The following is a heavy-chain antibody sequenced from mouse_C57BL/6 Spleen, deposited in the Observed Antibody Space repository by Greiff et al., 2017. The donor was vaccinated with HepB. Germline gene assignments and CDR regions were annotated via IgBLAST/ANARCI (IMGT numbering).Heavy chain of an antibody. CDR3: ATYYYGSSYDLDYYAMDY. CDR2: IDPSDSET. Sequence: QVQLKQPGAELVRPGSSVKLSCKASGYTFTSYWMHWVKQRPIQGLEWIGNIDPSDSETHYNQKFKDKATLTVDKSSSTAYMQLSSLTSEDSAVYYCATYYYGSSYDLDYYAMDYWGQGTSVTVSS. D-gene: IGHD1-1*01. CDR1: GYTFTSYW. J-gene: IGHJ4*01. V-gene: IGHV1-52*01.